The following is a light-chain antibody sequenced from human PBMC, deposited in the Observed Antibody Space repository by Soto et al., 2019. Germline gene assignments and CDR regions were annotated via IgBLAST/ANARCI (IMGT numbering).Light chain of an antibody. V-gene: IGKV3-15*01. J-gene: IGKJ1*01. Sequence: TLMTQSPATLSVSPGERATLSCRASQSVNNNLAWYQQKPGQAPRLLIYGASTRATGIPARFSGSGSGTDFTLSISRLEPEDFAVYYCQQYDDSSRTFGQGTKVDIK. CDR3: QQYDDSSRT. CDR1: QSVNNN. CDR2: GAS.